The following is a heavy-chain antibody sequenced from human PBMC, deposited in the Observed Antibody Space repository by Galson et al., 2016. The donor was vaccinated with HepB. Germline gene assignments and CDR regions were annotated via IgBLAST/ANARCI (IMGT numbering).Heavy chain of an antibody. CDR1: GFTFSSYA. V-gene: IGHV3-23*01. CDR2: LTGSGGGT. CDR3: AKVPHHSTGWPREIDY. J-gene: IGHJ4*02. Sequence: SLRLSCAASGFTFSSYAMNWVHQAPGKGLEWVATLTGSGGGTYYADSVKGRFTISRDNSKNTLYLEMISLRAGDTAVYYCAKVPHHSTGWPREIDYWGQGTLVIVSS. D-gene: IGHD6-25*01.